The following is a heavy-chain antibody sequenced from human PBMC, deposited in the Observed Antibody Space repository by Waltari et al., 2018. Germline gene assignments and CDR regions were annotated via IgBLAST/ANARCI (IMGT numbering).Heavy chain of an antibody. J-gene: IGHJ6*02. V-gene: IGHV1-2*02. Sequence: QVQLVQSGAEVKKPRASVKVSCKASGYTFTGYYMHWVRQAPGQGLEWMGWINPNSGGTNYAQKFQGRVTMTRDTSISTAYMELSRLRSDDTAVYYCARCISNTVVTLSGPYGMDVWGQGTTVTVSS. CDR2: INPNSGGT. CDR1: GYTFTGYY. CDR3: ARCISNTVVTLSGPYGMDV. D-gene: IGHD2-21*02.